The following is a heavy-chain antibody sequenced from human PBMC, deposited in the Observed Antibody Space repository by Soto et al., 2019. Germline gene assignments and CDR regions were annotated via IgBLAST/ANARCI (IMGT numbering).Heavy chain of an antibody. Sequence: SLRLSCATSGFTFDDYAMHWVRQAPGKGLEWVSGISWNSGSIGYADSVKGRFTISRDNAKNSLYLQMNSLRAEDTALYYCAKDSTVTTDYYYYYMDVWGKGTTVTVSS. J-gene: IGHJ6*03. CDR1: GFTFDDYA. D-gene: IGHD4-17*01. V-gene: IGHV3-9*01. CDR2: ISWNSGSI. CDR3: AKDSTVTTDYYYYYMDV.